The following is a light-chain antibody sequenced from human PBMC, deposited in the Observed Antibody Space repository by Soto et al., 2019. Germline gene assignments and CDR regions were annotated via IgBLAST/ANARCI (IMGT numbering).Light chain of an antibody. J-gene: IGLJ3*02. Sequence: QSVQTQPPSASGSPGQSVTISCTGTSSDVGGYNYVSWYQQHPGKAPKLMIYEVSKRPSGVPDRFSGSKSGNTASLTVSGLQAEDEADYYCSSYAGSNNFRVFGGGTKVTVL. CDR1: SSDVGGYNY. CDR2: EVS. CDR3: SSYAGSNNFRV. V-gene: IGLV2-8*01.